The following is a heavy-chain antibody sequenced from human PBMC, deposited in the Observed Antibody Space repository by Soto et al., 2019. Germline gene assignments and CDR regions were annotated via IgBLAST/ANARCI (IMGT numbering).Heavy chain of an antibody. Sequence: ASVEVCCKASGYTFTSCARHWVRQAQGQRLEWMGWINAGNGNTKYSQKFQGRVTITRDTSASTAYMELSSLRSEDTAVYYCARALYCSGGSCLDYWGQGTLVTVSS. CDR3: ARALYCSGGSCLDY. V-gene: IGHV1-3*01. J-gene: IGHJ4*02. CDR2: INAGNGNT. CDR1: GYTFTSCA. D-gene: IGHD2-15*01.